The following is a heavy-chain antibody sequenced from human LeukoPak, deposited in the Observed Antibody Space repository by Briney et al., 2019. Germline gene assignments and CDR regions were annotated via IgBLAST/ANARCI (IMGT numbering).Heavy chain of an antibody. CDR3: ASGNWNDRAFDF. J-gene: IGHJ3*01. D-gene: IGHD1-20*01. Sequence: PGGSLRLSCAASGLTFSGYWMSWVRQAPGKGLEWVANIKPDGSERYYVDSVKGRFTVSRDNAKNSLYLQMNSLRAGDTAIYYCASGNWNDRAFDFWGQGTMVTVSS. CDR2: IKPDGSER. CDR1: GLTFSGYW. V-gene: IGHV3-7*01.